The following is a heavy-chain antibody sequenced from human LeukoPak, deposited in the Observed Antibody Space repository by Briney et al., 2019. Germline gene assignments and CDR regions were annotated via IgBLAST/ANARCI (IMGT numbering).Heavy chain of an antibody. Sequence: GGSLRLSCAASGFTFSSYAMSWVRQAPGKGLEWVSGISGGGGTTYYADSVKGRFTISRDNSKNTLFLQMNSLRAEDTAVYYCAIGSYCSGGSCYPLFDYWGRGTLVTVSS. V-gene: IGHV3-23*01. CDR3: AIGSYCSGGSCYPLFDY. CDR2: ISGGGGTT. D-gene: IGHD2-15*01. CDR1: GFTFSSYA. J-gene: IGHJ4*02.